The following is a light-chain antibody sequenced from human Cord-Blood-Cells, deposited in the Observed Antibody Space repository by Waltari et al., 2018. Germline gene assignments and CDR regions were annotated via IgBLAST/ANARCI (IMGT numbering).Light chain of an antibody. CDR2: DTS. CDR1: QSITSNY. J-gene: IGKJ3*01. Sequence: EIVLTQSPGTLSLYPGERATLSCRAIQSITSNYLAWYQHRPGQAPRLLIYDTSTRATGIPDRFSGSGSGTDFTLTISGLEPEDFAVYYCQQYGASPPTFGPGTTVDIE. V-gene: IGKV3-20*01. CDR3: QQYGASPPT.